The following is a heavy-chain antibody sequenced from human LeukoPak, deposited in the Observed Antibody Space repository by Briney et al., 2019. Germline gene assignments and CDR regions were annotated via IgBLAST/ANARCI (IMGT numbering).Heavy chain of an antibody. Sequence: GSLRLSCAASGFTFSSYSMNWVRQPPGKGLEWIGEINHSGSTNYNPSLKSRVTISVDTSKNQFSLKLSSVTAADTAVYYCARGGRRWSLGRDFDYWGQGTLVTVSS. CDR2: INHSGST. CDR3: ARGGRRWSLGRDFDY. CDR1: GFTFSSYS. V-gene: IGHV4-34*01. D-gene: IGHD4-23*01. J-gene: IGHJ4*02.